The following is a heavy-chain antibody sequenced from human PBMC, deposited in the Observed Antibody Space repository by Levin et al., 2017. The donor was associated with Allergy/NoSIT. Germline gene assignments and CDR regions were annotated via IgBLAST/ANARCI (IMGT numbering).Heavy chain of an antibody. D-gene: IGHD3-10*01. CDR2: ISAYNGDT. CDR1: GYTFTTYS. CDR3: ARVITMGRGVYEYYFDY. Sequence: ASVKVSCKASGYTFTTYSITWVREAPGQGLEWMGWISAYNGDTNYAQRVQDRVTMTTDTTTSTAYVELRSLRSDDTAVYYCARVITMGRGVYEYYFDYWGQGTLVTVSS. J-gene: IGHJ4*02. V-gene: IGHV1-18*01.